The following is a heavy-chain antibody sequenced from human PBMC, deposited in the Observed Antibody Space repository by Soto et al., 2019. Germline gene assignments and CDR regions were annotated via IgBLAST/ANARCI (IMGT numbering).Heavy chain of an antibody. D-gene: IGHD3-10*01. CDR1: GFTFNNYA. CDR2: ISGRGDTT. V-gene: IGHV3-23*01. J-gene: IGHJ4*02. Sequence: EVQLLESGGGLVQPGGSLRLSCAASGFTFNNYAMTWVRQAPGKGLEWVSAISGRGDTTSYADSVKGRFTVSRDGSETTLYLQMSSLRAEDTALYYCAKGRGGSGSLTPRVDFWGQGTLVTVSS. CDR3: AKGRGGSGSLTPRVDF.